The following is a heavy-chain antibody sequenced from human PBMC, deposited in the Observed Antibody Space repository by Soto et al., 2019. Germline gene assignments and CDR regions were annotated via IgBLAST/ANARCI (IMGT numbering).Heavy chain of an antibody. CDR3: ARYLAYCGGDCYWTTRPDYYFDY. V-gene: IGHV4-39*01. J-gene: IGHJ4*02. CDR2: IYYSGST. D-gene: IGHD2-21*02. CDR1: GGSISSSSYY. Sequence: PSETLSLTCTVSGGSISSSSYYWGWIRQPPGKGLEWIGSIYYSGSTYYNPSLKSRVTISVDTSKNQFSLKLSSVTAADTAVYYCARYLAYCGGDCYWTTRPDYYFDYWGQGTLVTVSS.